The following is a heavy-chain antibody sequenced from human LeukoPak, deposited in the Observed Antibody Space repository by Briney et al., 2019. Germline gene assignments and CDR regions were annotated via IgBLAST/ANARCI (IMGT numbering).Heavy chain of an antibody. D-gene: IGHD5-18*01. CDR3: ARDYQGGYGDKTVDY. CDR2: ISSSGRTM. V-gene: IGHV3-48*03. CDR1: GFIFSSYE. J-gene: IGHJ4*02. Sequence: PGGSLRLSCAASGFIFSSYEMSWVRQAPGKGLEWVSYISSSGRTMYYADSVKGRFTVSRDNAKNSLYLQMNSLRAEDTAIYYCARDYQGGYGDKTVDYWGQGTLVTVSS.